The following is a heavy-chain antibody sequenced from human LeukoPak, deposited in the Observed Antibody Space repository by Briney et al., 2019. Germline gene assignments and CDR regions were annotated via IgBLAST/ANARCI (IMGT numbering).Heavy chain of an antibody. D-gene: IGHD1-7*01. CDR2: FDPEDGET. J-gene: IGHJ6*02. CDR1: GYTFTSYG. V-gene: IGHV1-24*01. CDR3: ATDQTSPHYYYYGMDV. Sequence: ASVKVSCKASGYTFTSYGISWVRPAPGKGLEWMGGFDPEDGETIYAQKFQGRVTMTEDTSTDTAYMELSSLRSEDTAVYYCATDQTSPHYYYYGMDVWGQGTTVTVSS.